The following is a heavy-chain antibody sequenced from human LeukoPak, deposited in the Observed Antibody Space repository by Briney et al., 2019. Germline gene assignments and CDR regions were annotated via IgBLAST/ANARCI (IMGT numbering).Heavy chain of an antibody. V-gene: IGHV3-53*01. CDR2: IYSDNT. Sequence: GGSLRLSCTVSGFTVSSNSMSWVRQAPGKGLEWVSFIYSDNTHYSDSVKGRFTISRDNSKNTLYLQMNSLRAEDTAVYYCARHKTGLHYDYWGQGTLVTVSS. CDR3: ARHKTGLHYDY. CDR1: GFTVSSNS. J-gene: IGHJ4*02. D-gene: IGHD3-9*01.